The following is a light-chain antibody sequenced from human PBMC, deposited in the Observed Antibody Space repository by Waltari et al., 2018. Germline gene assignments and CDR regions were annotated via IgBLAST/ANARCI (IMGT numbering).Light chain of an antibody. CDR1: SLRTYY. V-gene: IGLV3-19*01. Sequence: SSELTQDPAVSVAMGQTVRIPCQGESLRTYYANWYQPRPGQAPILVMYDKNNRPSGVPDRFSGSSSDNTASLTITGAQAEDEASYYCHSRDASGVGGSFGGGTKLTVL. J-gene: IGLJ2*01. CDR3: HSRDASGVGGS. CDR2: DKN.